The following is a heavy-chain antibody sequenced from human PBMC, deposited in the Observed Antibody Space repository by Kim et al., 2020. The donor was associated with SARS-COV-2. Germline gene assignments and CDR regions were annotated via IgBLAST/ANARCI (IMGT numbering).Heavy chain of an antibody. Sequence: SYAQKCQGRVTMTRDTSTSTVYMELSSLRSEDTAVYYCARGPYSSSWYDYWGQGTLVTVSS. V-gene: IGHV1-46*01. J-gene: IGHJ4*02. D-gene: IGHD6-13*01. CDR3: ARGPYSSSWYDY.